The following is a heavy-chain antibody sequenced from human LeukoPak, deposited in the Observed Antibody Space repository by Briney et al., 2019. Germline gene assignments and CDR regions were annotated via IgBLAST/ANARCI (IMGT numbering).Heavy chain of an antibody. CDR3: AKELGYYRSGSVRGYVAI. J-gene: IGHJ3*02. V-gene: IGHV3-43*02. Sequence: GGSLRLSSVAPGVTSSVSALCSGRQAPGKGLEWVSLISGDGGSTYYADSLKGRFTISRDNSKNSLYLQMNSLRTEDTALYYCAKELGYYRSGSVRGYVAIWGQGTMVTVSS. CDR1: GVTSSVSA. CDR2: ISGDGGST. D-gene: IGHD3-10*01.